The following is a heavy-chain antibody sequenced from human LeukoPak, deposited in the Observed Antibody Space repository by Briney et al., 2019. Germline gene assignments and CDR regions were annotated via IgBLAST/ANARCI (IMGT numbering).Heavy chain of an antibody. CDR3: ARGVYYYDSSGPPNWFDP. D-gene: IGHD3-22*01. V-gene: IGHV4-34*01. CDR1: GGSFSGYY. Sequence: SETLSLTCAVYGGSFSGYYWSWIRQPPGKGLEWIGEINHSGSTNYNPSLKSRVTMSVDTSKNQFSLKLSSVTAADTAVYYCARGVYYYDSSGPPNWFDPWGQGTLVTVSS. J-gene: IGHJ5*02. CDR2: INHSGST.